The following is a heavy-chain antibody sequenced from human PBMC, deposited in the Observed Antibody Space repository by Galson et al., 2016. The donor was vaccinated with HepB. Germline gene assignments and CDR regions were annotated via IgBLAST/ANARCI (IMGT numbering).Heavy chain of an antibody. CDR2: IYYGGTT. D-gene: IGHD3-22*01. CDR3: ARDGTFDYDTSGSGYDY. Sequence: LSLTCSVSGGSISSSSLYWAWIRQSPGKGLEWIGTIYYGGTTYYNPSLNSRVAISLDMSKNQFSLDLNSVTAADTAVFYCARDGTFDYDTSGSGYDYWGQGILVTVSS. J-gene: IGHJ4*02. CDR1: GGSISSSSLY. V-gene: IGHV4-39*07.